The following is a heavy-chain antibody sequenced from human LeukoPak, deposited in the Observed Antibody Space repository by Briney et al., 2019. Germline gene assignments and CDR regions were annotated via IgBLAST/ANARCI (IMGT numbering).Heavy chain of an antibody. Sequence: SETLSLTCTASGGSISNYYWTWVRQPPGKGLEWIGFVYYSGSTNYNPFLKSRVTISVDTSNNQFSLKLTSVTAADTAVYYCARAGYSFATGYYFDYWGQGTLVTVSS. D-gene: IGHD5-12*01. CDR3: ARAGYSFATGYYFDY. CDR1: GGSISNYY. V-gene: IGHV4-59*08. J-gene: IGHJ4*02. CDR2: VYYSGST.